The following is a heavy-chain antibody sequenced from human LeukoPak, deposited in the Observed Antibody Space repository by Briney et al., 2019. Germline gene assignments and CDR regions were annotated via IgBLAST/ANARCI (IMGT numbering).Heavy chain of an antibody. CDR3: ITGSYSPNFDY. J-gene: IGHJ4*02. D-gene: IGHD3-10*01. V-gene: IGHV3-49*04. CDR1: GFNFGDYA. CDR2: IRSKAYGGTA. Sequence: GGSLRLSCTASGFNFGDYAMSWVRQAPGKGLEWVGFIRSKAYGGTAEYAASVKGRLTISRDDSKSIAYLQMNSLKTEDTAVYYCITGSYSPNFDYWGQGTLVTVSS.